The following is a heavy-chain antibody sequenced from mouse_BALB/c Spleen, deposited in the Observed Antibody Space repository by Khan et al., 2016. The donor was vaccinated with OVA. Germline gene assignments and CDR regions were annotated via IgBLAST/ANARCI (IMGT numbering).Heavy chain of an antibody. V-gene: IGHV1-7*01. CDR3: ARRGLRWDFDY. D-gene: IGHD1-1*01. J-gene: IGHJ2*01. CDR1: GYTFINYW. CDR2: INPSTGYT. Sequence: QVQLQQSGAELAKPGASVKMSCKASGYTFINYWILWVKQRPGQGLEWIGYINPSTGYTEYNQNFKDKATLTADKSSSTAYMQLSSLTSEDSACYYCARRGLRWDFDYWGQGTTLTVSS.